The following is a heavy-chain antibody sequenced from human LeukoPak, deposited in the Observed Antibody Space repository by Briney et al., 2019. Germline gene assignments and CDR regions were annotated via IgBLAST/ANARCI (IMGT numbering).Heavy chain of an antibody. Sequence: GRSLRLSCAASGFTFSNYAMSWVREAPGKGLEWVSAISGSGGSTYSADSVKGRFTISRDNSKNTVHLQMNSLRAEDTAVYYCAKAVMETHHAVDYWSQGTLVTVSS. D-gene: IGHD1-14*01. CDR2: ISGSGGST. CDR3: AKAVMETHHAVDY. CDR1: GFTFSNYA. V-gene: IGHV3-23*01. J-gene: IGHJ4*02.